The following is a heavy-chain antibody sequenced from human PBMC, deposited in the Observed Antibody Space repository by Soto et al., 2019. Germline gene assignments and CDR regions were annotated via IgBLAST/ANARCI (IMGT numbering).Heavy chain of an antibody. CDR2: ISSSSSTI. CDR1: GFTFSSYS. V-gene: IGHV3-48*02. Sequence: GGSLRLSCAASGFTFSSYSMNWVRQAPGKGLEWVSYISSSSSTIYYADSVKGRFTISRGNAKNSLYLQMNSLRDEDTAVYYWAGGYYDSSGFTRYYFDYWGQGTLVTVSS. CDR3: AGGYYDSSGFTRYYFDY. J-gene: IGHJ4*02. D-gene: IGHD3-22*01.